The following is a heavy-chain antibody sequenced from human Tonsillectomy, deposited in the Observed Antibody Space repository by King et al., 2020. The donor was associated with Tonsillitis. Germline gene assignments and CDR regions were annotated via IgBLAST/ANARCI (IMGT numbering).Heavy chain of an antibody. CDR2: IYPGDSDT. V-gene: IGHV5-51*01. CDR1: GYIFTNYW. D-gene: IGHD4-23*01. J-gene: IGHJ4*02. Sequence: QLVQSGAEVKKPGESLKISCQASGYIFTNYWIGWVREMPGKGLEWMGIIYPGDSDTRYNPSFQGQVTISADKSISTAYLQWSRLKASDTAIYYCARQGGYGGAVYFDSWGQGTLVTVSS. CDR3: ARQGGYGGAVYFDS.